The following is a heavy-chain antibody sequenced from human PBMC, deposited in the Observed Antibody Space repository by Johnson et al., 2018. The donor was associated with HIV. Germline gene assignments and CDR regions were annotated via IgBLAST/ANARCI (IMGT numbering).Heavy chain of an antibody. CDR1: GFTFSYYG. CDR2: ISSSGSTI. Sequence: VQLVESGGGLVQPGGSLRLSCATSGFTFSYYGLHWVRQAPGVGLEWVSYISSSGSTIYYADSVKGRFTISRDNAKNSLYLQMNSLRVEDTALYYCARPADYGDYSRDAFDIWGQGTMVTVSP. V-gene: IGHV3-48*04. D-gene: IGHD4-17*01. CDR3: ARPADYGDYSRDAFDI. J-gene: IGHJ3*02.